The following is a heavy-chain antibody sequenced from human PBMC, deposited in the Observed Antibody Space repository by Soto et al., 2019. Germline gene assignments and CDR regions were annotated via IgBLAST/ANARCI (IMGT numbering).Heavy chain of an antibody. J-gene: IGHJ6*02. D-gene: IGHD5-12*01. CDR2: INHSGST. Sequence: SETLSLTCAVYGGSFSGYYWSWIRQPPGKGLEWIGEINHSGSTNYNPSLKSRVTISVDTSKNQFSLKLSSVTAADTAVYYCARTARVAATISTYYYGMDVWGQGTTVTVSS. CDR1: GGSFSGYY. V-gene: IGHV4-34*01. CDR3: ARTARVAATISTYYYGMDV.